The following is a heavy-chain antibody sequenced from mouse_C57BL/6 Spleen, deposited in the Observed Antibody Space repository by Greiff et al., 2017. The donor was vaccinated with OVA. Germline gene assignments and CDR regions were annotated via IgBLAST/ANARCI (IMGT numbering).Heavy chain of an antibody. Sequence: VQLQQPGAELVRPGSSVKLSCKASGYTFTSYWMDWVKQRPGQGLEWIGNIYPSDSETHYNQKFKDKATLTVDKSSSTAYMQLSSLTSEDSAVYYYARLRPFAYWGQGTLVTVSA. V-gene: IGHV1-61*01. CDR3: ARLRPFAY. CDR2: IYPSDSET. D-gene: IGHD2-12*01. CDR1: GYTFTSYW. J-gene: IGHJ3*01.